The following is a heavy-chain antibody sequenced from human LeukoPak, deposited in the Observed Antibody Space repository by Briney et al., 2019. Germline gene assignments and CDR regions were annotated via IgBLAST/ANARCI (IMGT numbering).Heavy chain of an antibody. Sequence: GGSLRLSCAASGFTVSTNAMRWVRQAPGRGLEWVSSIGGDGRTHYADSVRGRFSIFRDNSKNTVYLQMNSLRDDDTAVYHCAKDLSWWAAVDFWGQGMLVTVSS. D-gene: IGHD2-8*02. CDR2: IGGDGRT. J-gene: IGHJ4*02. CDR1: GFTVSTNA. CDR3: AKDLSWWAAVDF. V-gene: IGHV3-23*01.